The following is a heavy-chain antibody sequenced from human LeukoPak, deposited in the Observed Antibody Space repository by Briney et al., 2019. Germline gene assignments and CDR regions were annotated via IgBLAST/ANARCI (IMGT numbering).Heavy chain of an antibody. CDR1: GFTFDDYA. D-gene: IGHD7-27*01. V-gene: IGHV3-9*01. CDR3: AKDITIELGAIDY. CDR2: ISWNSGSI. J-gene: IGHJ4*01. Sequence: GGSLRLSCAASGFTFDDYAMHWVRQAPGKGLEWVSGISWNSGSIGYADSVKGRFTISRDNAKNSLYLQMNSLRAEDTALYYCAKDITIELGAIDYWGQEPWSPSPQ.